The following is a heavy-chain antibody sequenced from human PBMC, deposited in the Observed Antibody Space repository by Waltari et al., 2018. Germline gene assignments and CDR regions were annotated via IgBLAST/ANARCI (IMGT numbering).Heavy chain of an antibody. Sequence: QVQLQESGPGLVKPSQTLSLTCPVSGGSISSGGYYWSWIRQHPGKGLEWIGYIYYSGSTEHNQSLKSRVTISVDTSKNQFSLKLSSVTAADTAVYYCARGSSSWYPFDYWGQGTLVTVSS. CDR2: IYYSGST. D-gene: IGHD6-13*01. V-gene: IGHV4-31*03. CDR1: GGSISSGGYY. CDR3: ARGSSSWYPFDY. J-gene: IGHJ4*02.